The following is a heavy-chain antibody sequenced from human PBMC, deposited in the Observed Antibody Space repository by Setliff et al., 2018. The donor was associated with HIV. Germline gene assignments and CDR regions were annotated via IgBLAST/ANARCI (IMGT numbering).Heavy chain of an antibody. V-gene: IGHV4-59*11. Sequence: PSETLSLTCNVSGDSISNHYWNWIRQPPGKGLEWIATIYNSGNTVSNPSLKSRVTISADKSKNQFSLKLSSVTAADTAVYFCARDRYCRGGSCYSDPWGQGTLVTVSS. CDR2: IYNSGNT. J-gene: IGHJ5*02. CDR3: ARDRYCRGGSCYSDP. D-gene: IGHD2-15*01. CDR1: GDSISNHY.